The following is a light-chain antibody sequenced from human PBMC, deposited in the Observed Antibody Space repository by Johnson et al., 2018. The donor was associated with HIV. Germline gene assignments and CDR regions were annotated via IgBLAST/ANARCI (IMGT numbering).Light chain of an antibody. CDR2: ENN. Sequence: QLVLTQPPSVSAAPGQKVTISCSGSSSNIGNNYVSWYQQFPGTAPKLLIYENNKRPSGIPDRFSGSKSGTSATLGITGLQTGDEADYYCGTWDGLSALWAFGTGTKVTV. CDR3: GTWDGLSALWA. J-gene: IGLJ1*01. CDR1: SSNIGNNY. V-gene: IGLV1-51*02.